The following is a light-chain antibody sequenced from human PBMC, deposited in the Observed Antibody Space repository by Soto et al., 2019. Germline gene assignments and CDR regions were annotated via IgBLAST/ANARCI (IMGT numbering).Light chain of an antibody. CDR1: QSISSY. V-gene: IGKV1-39*01. Sequence: QMTQSPSSLSASVGDRVTITCRASQSISSYLNWYQQKPGKAPKLLIYAASSLQSGVPSRFSGSGSGTDFTLTISSLQPEDFATYYCQQSYSTPRTFGQGTKVDIK. J-gene: IGKJ1*01. CDR3: QQSYSTPRT. CDR2: AAS.